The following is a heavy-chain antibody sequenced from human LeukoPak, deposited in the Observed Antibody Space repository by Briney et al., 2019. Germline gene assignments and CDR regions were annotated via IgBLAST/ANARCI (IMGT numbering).Heavy chain of an antibody. CDR2: IYYSGST. V-gene: IGHV4-59*01. CDR1: GGSISGYY. CDR3: ARRSAFLNALDI. Sequence: SETLSLTSTVSGGSISGYYWSWIRQPPGKGLECIGYIYYSGSTNYNPSLKSRVTISVDTSKKQFSLKLSSVTAADTAVYYCARRSAFLNALDIWGQGTMVTVSS. J-gene: IGHJ3*02.